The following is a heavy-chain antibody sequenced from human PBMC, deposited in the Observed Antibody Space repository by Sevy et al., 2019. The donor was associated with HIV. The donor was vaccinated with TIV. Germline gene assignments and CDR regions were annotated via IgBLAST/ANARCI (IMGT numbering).Heavy chain of an antibody. CDR2: ISWNSGSM. CDR3: AKGVSGGNSGAAFDY. CDR1: GFTFGNYA. D-gene: IGHD2-15*01. J-gene: IGHJ4*02. Sequence: GGSLRLSCAGSGFTFGNYAMYWVRQSPGKGLEWVSGISWNSGSMGYADAVEGRFTISRDNAKNSLHLEMNSLRPEDTALYYCAKGVSGGNSGAAFDYWGRGTRVTVSS. V-gene: IGHV3-9*01.